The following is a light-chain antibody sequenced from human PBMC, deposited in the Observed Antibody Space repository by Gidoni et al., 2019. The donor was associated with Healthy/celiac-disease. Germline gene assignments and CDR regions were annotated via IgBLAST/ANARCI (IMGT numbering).Light chain of an antibody. CDR1: SSDVGGYNY. CDR2: EVS. Sequence: QSGLPQPASASGSPGQSVTLSCTGTSSDVGGYNYVAWYQQHTGKAPKLMIDEVSNRPSWISNRFSGSKSGNTASLTISGLQAEDEADYYCISYTSSSTWVFGGGTKLTGL. CDR3: ISYTSSSTWV. V-gene: IGLV2-14*01. J-gene: IGLJ3*02.